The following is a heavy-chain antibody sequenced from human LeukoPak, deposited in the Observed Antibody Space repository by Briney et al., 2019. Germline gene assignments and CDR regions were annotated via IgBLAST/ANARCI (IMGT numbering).Heavy chain of an antibody. V-gene: IGHV4-30-2*01. CDR3: ARSYDSSGYYLNWFDL. Sequence: PSETLSLTCAVSGASISSGGYAWSWIRHPPGKGLEWIVSVYHSGNTYYNPSLKSRVTISLDRSKNQFSLRLSSVTAADTAVYYCARSYDSSGYYLNWFDLWGQGTLVTVSS. CDR2: VYHSGNT. CDR1: GASISSGGYA. D-gene: IGHD3-22*01. J-gene: IGHJ5*02.